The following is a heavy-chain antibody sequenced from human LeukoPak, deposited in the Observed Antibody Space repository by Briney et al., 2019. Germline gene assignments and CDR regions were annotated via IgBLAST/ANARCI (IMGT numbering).Heavy chain of an antibody. CDR3: AKFPSTVPTNYFDY. CDR2: ISGSGGST. Sequence: PGGSLRLSCAASGFTFSSYAMSWVRQAPRKGLEWVSAISGSGGSTYYADSVKGRFTISRDNSKNTLHLQMNSLRAEDTAIYYCAKFPSTVPTNYFDYWGQGTLVTVS. J-gene: IGHJ4*02. CDR1: GFTFSSYA. D-gene: IGHD2-2*01. V-gene: IGHV3-23*01.